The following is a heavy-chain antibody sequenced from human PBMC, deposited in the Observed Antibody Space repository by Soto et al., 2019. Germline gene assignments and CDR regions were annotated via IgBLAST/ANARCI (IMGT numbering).Heavy chain of an antibody. D-gene: IGHD3-10*01. J-gene: IGHJ4*02. CDR2: IYYSGST. CDR3: ARTNYYGSGSYYWVDY. Sequence: PSETLSLTCTVSGGSISSSSSYWGWIRQPPGKGLEWIGNIYYSGSTYCNPSLKSRVTISVDMSKNQFSLKLSSVTAADTAFYYCARTNYYGSGSYYWVDYWGQGTLVTVSS. CDR1: GGSISSSSSY. V-gene: IGHV4-39*01.